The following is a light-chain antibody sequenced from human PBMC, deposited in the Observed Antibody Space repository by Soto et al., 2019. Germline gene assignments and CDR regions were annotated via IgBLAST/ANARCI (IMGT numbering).Light chain of an antibody. Sequence: IQLTQSPSSLSACVGDRVTITCRASQGISSYLAWYQQKPGKAPKLLIYAASTLQSGVPSRFSGSGSGTDFTLTISSLQPEDFATYYCQQLNSYPQITFGQGTRLEIK. CDR2: AAS. J-gene: IGKJ5*01. CDR1: QGISSY. CDR3: QQLNSYPQIT. V-gene: IGKV1-9*01.